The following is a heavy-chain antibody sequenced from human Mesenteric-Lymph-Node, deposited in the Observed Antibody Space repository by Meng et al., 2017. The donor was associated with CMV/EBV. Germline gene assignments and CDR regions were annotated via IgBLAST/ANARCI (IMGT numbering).Heavy chain of an antibody. CDR1: GFSLSPSAMC. D-gene: IGHD2-21*01. CDR3: ARIQRRGSDRLWYYYYGMDV. Sequence: SGPTLVKPTQTLPLTCTFSGFSLSPSAMCVTWFRQPPGKALEWLALIDWDDDKYYSKSLKTRLTISKDTSKNQVVLTMTNMDPVDTATYYCARIQRRGSDRLWYYYYGMDVWGQGTTVTVSS. J-gene: IGHJ6*02. V-gene: IGHV2-70*01. CDR2: IDWDDDK.